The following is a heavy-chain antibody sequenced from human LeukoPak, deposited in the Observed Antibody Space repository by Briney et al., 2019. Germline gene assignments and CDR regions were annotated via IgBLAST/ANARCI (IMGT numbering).Heavy chain of an antibody. CDR2: IYTSGST. D-gene: IGHD2-2*01. V-gene: IGHV4-4*09. J-gene: IGHJ6*03. Sequence: SETLSLTCTVSGGSISSYYWSWIRQPPGKGLEWIGYIYTSGSTNYNPSLKSRVTISVDTSKNQFSLRLSSVTAADTAVYYCARRGYCSSTSYPCMDVWGKGTTVTVSS. CDR3: ARRGYCSSTSYPCMDV. CDR1: GGSISSYY.